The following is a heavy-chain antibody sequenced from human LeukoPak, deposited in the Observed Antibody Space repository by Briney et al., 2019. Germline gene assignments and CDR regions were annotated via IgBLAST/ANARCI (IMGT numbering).Heavy chain of an antibody. V-gene: IGHV4-39*01. J-gene: IGHJ4*02. CDR1: GGSISSSGYY. CDR3: ARKMRPHYSDGSAYDF. D-gene: IGHD3-22*01. CDR2: LYHRGST. Sequence: PSETLSLTCTVSGGSISSSGYYWGWIRQPPGKGLEWIGSLYHRGSTYYNPSLKSRVTISVDTSKNQFSLKLSSVTAADTAVYYCARKMRPHYSDGSAYDFWGQGTRVTVSS.